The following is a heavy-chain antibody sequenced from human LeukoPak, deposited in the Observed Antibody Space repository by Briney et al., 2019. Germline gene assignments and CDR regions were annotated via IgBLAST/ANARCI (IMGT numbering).Heavy chain of an antibody. D-gene: IGHD6-13*01. CDR1: GFRFSDYW. J-gene: IGHJ6*02. V-gene: IGHV3-74*01. CDR3: ARDFIAAAGYYYYGMDV. CDR2: IKTDGSDR. Sequence: PGGSLRLSCVVSGFRFSDYWMHWVRKAPGKGLVWVSGIKTDGSDRRYADFVTGRFTIFRDNAKNSLYLQMNSLRAEDTAVYYCARDFIAAAGYYYYGMDVWGQGTTVTVSS.